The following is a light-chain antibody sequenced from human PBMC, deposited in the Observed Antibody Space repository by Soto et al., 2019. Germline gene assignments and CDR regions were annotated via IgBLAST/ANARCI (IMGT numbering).Light chain of an antibody. Sequence: DIQMTQSPSTLSASVGDRVTITCRASQSISTWLAWYQQKPGKAPTLLIYKASSLESGVPSSFSGSGSGTEFTLTISSLQPDDFATYYCQQYNTYPYTFGQGTKLEIK. CDR1: QSISTW. J-gene: IGKJ2*01. V-gene: IGKV1-5*03. CDR2: KAS. CDR3: QQYNTYPYT.